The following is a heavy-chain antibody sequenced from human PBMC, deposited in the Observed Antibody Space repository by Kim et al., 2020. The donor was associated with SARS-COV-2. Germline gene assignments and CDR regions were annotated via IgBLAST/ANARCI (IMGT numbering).Heavy chain of an antibody. CDR3: ATPHAGTDY. V-gene: IGHV4-39*01. CDR2: IYYSGST. Sequence: SETLSLTCTVSGGSISSSSYYWGWIRQPPGKGLEWFGNIYYSGSTYYNPSLKSRVTIAVDTSKNQFSLKLSSVTAEDTAVYYCATPHAGTDYWGQGTLVTVSS. D-gene: IGHD1-1*01. J-gene: IGHJ4*01. CDR1: GGSISSSSYY.